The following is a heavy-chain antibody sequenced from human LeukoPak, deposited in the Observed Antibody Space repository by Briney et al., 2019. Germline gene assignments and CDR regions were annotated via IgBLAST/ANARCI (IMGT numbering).Heavy chain of an antibody. CDR1: GGSISSYY. Sequence: SETLSLTCTASGGSISSYYWSWIRQPPGKGLEWIGYIYYSGSTNYNPSLKSRVTISVDTSKNQFSLKLSSVTAADTAVYYCATTYYDFWSGYYPFDIWGQGTMVTVSS. CDR2: IYYSGST. D-gene: IGHD3-3*01. V-gene: IGHV4-59*01. CDR3: ATTYYDFWSGYYPFDI. J-gene: IGHJ3*02.